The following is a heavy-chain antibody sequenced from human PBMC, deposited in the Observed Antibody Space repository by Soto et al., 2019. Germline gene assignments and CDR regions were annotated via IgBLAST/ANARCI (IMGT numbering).Heavy chain of an antibody. V-gene: IGHV3-30-3*01. CDR2: ISYDGSNK. D-gene: IGHD3-16*01. CDR3: GRGRGEAAPSGY. Sequence: QVQLVESGGGVVQPGRSLRLSCAASGFTFSSYAMHWVRQAPGKGLEWVAVISYDGSNKYYADSVKARFTISRDNCKKAGGRGMGGRRGEGTGGDCGGRGRGEAAPSGYWGQGTLVTVSS. J-gene: IGHJ4*02. CDR1: GFTFSSYA.